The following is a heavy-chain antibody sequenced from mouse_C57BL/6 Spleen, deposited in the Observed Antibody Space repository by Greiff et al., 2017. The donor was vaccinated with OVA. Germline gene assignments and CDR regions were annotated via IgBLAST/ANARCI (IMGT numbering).Heavy chain of an antibody. Sequence: QVQLKESGTELVKPGASVKLSCKASGYTFTSYWMHWVKQRPGQGLEWIGNINPSNGGTNYNEKFKSKATLTVDKSSSTAYMQLSSLTSEDSAVYYCARYPYYYGSSLYAMDYWGQGTSVTVSS. CDR1: GYTFTSYW. D-gene: IGHD1-1*01. CDR2: INPSNGGT. V-gene: IGHV1-53*01. CDR3: ARYPYYYGSSLYAMDY. J-gene: IGHJ4*01.